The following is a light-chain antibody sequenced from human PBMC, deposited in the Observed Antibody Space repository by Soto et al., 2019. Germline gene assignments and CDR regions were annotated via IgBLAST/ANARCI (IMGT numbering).Light chain of an antibody. J-gene: IGLJ2*01. Sequence: QSVLTQPPSVSGAPGQRVTISCTGSSSNIGAGYDIHWYQQLPGTAPKLLIYGNINRPSGVPDRFSGSKSGTSASLAITGLQAEDEADYYCQSYDSSLSGSVVFGGGTQLDRP. V-gene: IGLV1-40*01. CDR3: QSYDSSLSGSVV. CDR1: SSNIGAGYD. CDR2: GNI.